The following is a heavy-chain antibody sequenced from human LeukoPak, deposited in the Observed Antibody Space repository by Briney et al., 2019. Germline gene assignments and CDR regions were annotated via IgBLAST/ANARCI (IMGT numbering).Heavy chain of an antibody. CDR1: GGSFSGYY. Sequence: SETLSLTCAVYGGSFSGYYWSWIRQPPGKGLEWIGEINHSGSTNYNPSLKSRVTISVDTSKNQFSLKLSSVTAADTAVYYCARVKYGSGRPYYFDYWGQGTPVTVSS. CDR3: ARVKYGSGRPYYFDY. D-gene: IGHD3-10*01. V-gene: IGHV4-34*01. J-gene: IGHJ4*02. CDR2: INHSGST.